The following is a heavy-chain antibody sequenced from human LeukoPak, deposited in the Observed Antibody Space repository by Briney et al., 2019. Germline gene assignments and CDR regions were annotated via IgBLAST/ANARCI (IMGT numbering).Heavy chain of an antibody. CDR2: IIPALDAT. CDR3: AGASGWFDP. Sequence: GSSVKVSCKASGGTFSSYAISWVRQAPGQGLEWMGGIIPALDATNYAQKLQGRVTMTTDTSTSTAYMELRSLRSDDTAVYYCAGASGWFDPWGQGTLVTVSS. CDR1: GGTFSSYA. J-gene: IGHJ5*02. V-gene: IGHV1-69*05.